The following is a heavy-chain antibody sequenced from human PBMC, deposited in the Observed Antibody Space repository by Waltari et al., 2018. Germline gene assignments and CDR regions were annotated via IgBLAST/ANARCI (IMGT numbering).Heavy chain of an antibody. V-gene: IGHV3-30*02. Sequence: QVQLVESGGGVVQPGGSLRLSCAASGFTFSGCGMHWVRQAPGKGLEWVTFIRYDGSDKYYADFVKGRFSISRDNSKNTVYLQMNSLRPEDTAVYYCVSEGVAIPVHMSIFDYWGQGALVAVSS. J-gene: IGHJ4*02. CDR3: VSEGVAIPVHMSIFDY. D-gene: IGHD3-3*02. CDR1: GFTFSGCG. CDR2: IRYDGSDK.